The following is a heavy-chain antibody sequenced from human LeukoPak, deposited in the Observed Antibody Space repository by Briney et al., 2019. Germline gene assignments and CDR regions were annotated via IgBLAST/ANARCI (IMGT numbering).Heavy chain of an antibody. CDR3: ARDYYGSGWYGDY. V-gene: IGHV3-7*04. J-gene: IGHJ4*02. CDR1: GFTFGIYW. D-gene: IGHD6-19*01. CDR2: IKQDGSEK. Sequence: GGSLRLSCAASGFTFGIYWMSWVRQAPGKGLEWVANIKQDGSEKFYVDSVKGQFTLSRDNAKNSLFLQMNSLRAEDTAVYYCARDYYGSGWYGDYWGQGTLVTVSS.